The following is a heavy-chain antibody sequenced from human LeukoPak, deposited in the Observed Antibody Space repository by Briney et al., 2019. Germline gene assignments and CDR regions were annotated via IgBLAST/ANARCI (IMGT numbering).Heavy chain of an antibody. CDR3: ARQDLGDYGRNYFQS. J-gene: IGHJ4*02. Sequence: GESLQISCNGSGSHFVDYWIGWVRQVPGRGLEWTAVIFPGDSETTYSPSFQGQVSISVDTSTNTAYLEWSSLKASDTAIYYCARQDLGDYGRNYFQSWGQGTLVIVSS. CDR2: IFPGDSET. D-gene: IGHD4-17*01. CDR1: GSHFVDYW. V-gene: IGHV5-51*01.